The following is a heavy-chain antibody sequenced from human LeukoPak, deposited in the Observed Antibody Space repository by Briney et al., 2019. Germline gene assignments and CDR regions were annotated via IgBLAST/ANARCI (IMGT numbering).Heavy chain of an antibody. J-gene: IGHJ3*02. CDR1: GGSISSGDYY. Sequence: SETLSLTCTVSGGSISSGDYYWSWIRQPPGKGLEWIGYIYYSGSTYYNPSLMSRVTISVDTSKNQFSLKLSSVTAADTAVYYCASPYYYDSSGYSDAFDIWGQGTMVTVSS. CDR2: IYYSGST. V-gene: IGHV4-30-4*08. CDR3: ASPYYYDSSGYSDAFDI. D-gene: IGHD3-22*01.